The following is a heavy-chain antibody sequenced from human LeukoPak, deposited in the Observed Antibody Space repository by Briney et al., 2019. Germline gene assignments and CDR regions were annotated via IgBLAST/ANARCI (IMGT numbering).Heavy chain of an antibody. CDR1: GGSISSGGYY. CDR2: IYYSGST. CDR3: ARSRPTWFDP. V-gene: IGHV4-31*03. Sequence: SETLSLTCTVSGGSISSGGYYWSWIRQHPGKGLEWIGYIYYSGSTYYNPSLKSRVTISVDTSKNQFSLKLSSVTAADTAVYYCARSRPTWFDPWGQGTLVTVSS. J-gene: IGHJ5*02.